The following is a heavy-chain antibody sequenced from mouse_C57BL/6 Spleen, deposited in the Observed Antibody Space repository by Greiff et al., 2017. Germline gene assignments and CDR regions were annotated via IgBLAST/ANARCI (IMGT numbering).Heavy chain of an antibody. CDR1: GYTFTSYW. J-gene: IGHJ3*01. CDR3: ARGNDGYPAWFAY. V-gene: IGHV1-61*01. Sequence: QVQLQQPGAELVRPGSSVKLSCKASGYTFTSYWMDWVKQRPGQGLEWIGNIYPSDSETHYNQKFKDKATLTVDKSSSTAYMQLSSLTSGDSAVYYCARGNDGYPAWFAYWGQGTLVTVSA. CDR2: IYPSDSET. D-gene: IGHD2-3*01.